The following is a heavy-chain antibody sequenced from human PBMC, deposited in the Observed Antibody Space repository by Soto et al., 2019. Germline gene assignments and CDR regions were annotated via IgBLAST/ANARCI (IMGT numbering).Heavy chain of an antibody. Sequence: QLQLQESGSGLVKPSQTLSLTCAVSGGSISSGGYSWSWIRQPPGKGLEWIGYIYHSGSTYYNPSLKSRVTISVDRSKNQFSLKRSSVTAADTAVYYCAAGVGLPRYYWGQGTLVTVSS. CDR1: GGSISSGGYS. CDR2: IYHSGST. J-gene: IGHJ4*02. CDR3: AAGVGLPRYY. V-gene: IGHV4-30-2*01. D-gene: IGHD5-12*01.